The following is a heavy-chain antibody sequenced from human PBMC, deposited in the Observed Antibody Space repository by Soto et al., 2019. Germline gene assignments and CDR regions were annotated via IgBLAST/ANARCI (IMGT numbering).Heavy chain of an antibody. CDR2: IYDSGST. Sequence: QVQLQESGPGLVKPSETLSLTCTVSGDSINNYYWTWIRQPPGKGLEWIGYIYDSGSTSYNPSLTRRLTISVDTSKNQFSLKLKSVTAADPAVYYCARGTKYYYQGMDVWGQGTTVTVSS. V-gene: IGHV4-59*01. CDR1: GDSINNYY. CDR3: ARGTKYYYQGMDV. J-gene: IGHJ6*02.